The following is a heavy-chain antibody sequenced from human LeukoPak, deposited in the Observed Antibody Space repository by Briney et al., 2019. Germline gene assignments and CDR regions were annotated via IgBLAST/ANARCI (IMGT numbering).Heavy chain of an antibody. J-gene: IGHJ3*02. D-gene: IGHD1-26*01. CDR3: ARARDSGRLDAFDI. Sequence: GASVKVSCKASGGTFRSNAIGWVRQAPGQGLEWMGGITPIFGTANYAQKFQGRVTITADESTSTAYMELSSLRSEDTAVYYCARARDSGRLDAFDIWGQGTMVTVSS. CDR1: GGTFRSNA. CDR2: ITPIFGTA. V-gene: IGHV1-69*13.